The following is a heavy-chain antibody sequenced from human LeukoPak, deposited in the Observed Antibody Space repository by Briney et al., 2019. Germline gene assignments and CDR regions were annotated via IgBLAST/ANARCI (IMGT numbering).Heavy chain of an antibody. Sequence: GGSLRLSCAASGFTFSSYWMSWVRQAPGKGLEWVANIKQDGSEKYYVDSVKGRFTISRDNAKNSLYLQMNSLRAEDTAVYYCARDIVVVVAATYYYYYGMDVWGQGTTVTVSS. CDR1: GFTFSSYW. CDR3: ARDIVVVVAATYYYYYGMDV. J-gene: IGHJ6*02. V-gene: IGHV3-7*01. D-gene: IGHD2-15*01. CDR2: IKQDGSEK.